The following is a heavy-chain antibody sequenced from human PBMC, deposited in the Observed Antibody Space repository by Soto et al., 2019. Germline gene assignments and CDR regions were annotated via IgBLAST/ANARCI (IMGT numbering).Heavy chain of an antibody. D-gene: IGHD3-22*01. CDR3: STRAYDTNGYYRFDP. Sequence: QVQLQQWGAGLLKPSETLSLTCAVYGGSFSGHSWTWIRQSPGKRLEWIGDINHSGRVNYSPSLQSRVTISLDTSKNQFSLTLSAVTAADTAMYYCSTRAYDTNGYYRFDPWGQGTLVTVSS. CDR2: INHSGRV. V-gene: IGHV4-34*01. CDR1: GGSFSGHS. J-gene: IGHJ5*01.